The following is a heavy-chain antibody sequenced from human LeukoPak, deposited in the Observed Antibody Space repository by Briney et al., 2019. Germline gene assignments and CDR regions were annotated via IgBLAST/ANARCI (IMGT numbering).Heavy chain of an antibody. D-gene: IGHD1-26*01. V-gene: IGHV1-69*05. Sequence: ASVKVSCKASGGTFSSYAISWVRQAPGQGLEWMGGIIPIFGTANYAQKFQGRVTITTDESTSTAYMELSSLRSEDTAVYYCARERGAEHYIVGATRPLYYYYYMDVWGKGTTVTVSS. CDR3: ARERGAEHYIVGATRPLYYYYYMDV. J-gene: IGHJ6*03. CDR1: GGTFSSYA. CDR2: IIPIFGTA.